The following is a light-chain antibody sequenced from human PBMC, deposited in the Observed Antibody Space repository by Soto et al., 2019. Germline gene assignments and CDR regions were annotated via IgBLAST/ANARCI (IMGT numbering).Light chain of an antibody. CDR3: HQYVSWT. CDR1: QTFSSIY. Sequence: LSSGERATLSFRASQTFSSIYLAWYQQKPGQAPRLLIYGASSRATGIPDMFSGSGSGKDFTLTISRLEPEDFAVYYCHQYVSWTFGQGTKVDIK. V-gene: IGKV3-20*01. J-gene: IGKJ1*01. CDR2: GAS.